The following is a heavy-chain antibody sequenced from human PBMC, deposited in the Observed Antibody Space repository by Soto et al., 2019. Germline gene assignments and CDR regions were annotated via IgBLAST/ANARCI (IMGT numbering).Heavy chain of an antibody. J-gene: IGHJ4*02. CDR2: IKQDGGED. CDR1: GFSFSNYW. CDR3: TTVFGCSGGSCFGFDY. V-gene: IGHV3-7*03. D-gene: IGHD2-15*01. Sequence: GGSLRLSCTTSGFSFSNYWMTWVRQAPGKGLEWVANIKQDGGEDFYVASVKGRFTISRDNAKNSLYLQMNSLRAEDTAVYYCTTVFGCSGGSCFGFDYWGQGTLVTVSS.